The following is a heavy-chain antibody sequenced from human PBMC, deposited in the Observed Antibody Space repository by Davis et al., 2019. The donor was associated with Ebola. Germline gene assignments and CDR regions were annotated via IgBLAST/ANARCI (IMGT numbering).Heavy chain of an antibody. CDR1: GFTVSSNH. CDR3: ARDPGGHYGMDV. Sequence: GESLKISCAASGFTVSSNHMNWVRQAPGKGLEWVSIIFSAGSTNYADPVKGRFTISRDNLKNTLYLEMNNLRAEDTAVYYCARDPGGHYGMDVWGQGTTVTVSS. CDR2: IFSAGST. V-gene: IGHV3-53*01. J-gene: IGHJ6*02. D-gene: IGHD1-1*01.